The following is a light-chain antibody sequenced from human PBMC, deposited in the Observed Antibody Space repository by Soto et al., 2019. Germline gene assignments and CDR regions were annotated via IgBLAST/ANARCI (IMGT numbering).Light chain of an antibody. J-gene: IGKJ2*01. CDR1: QSVSSN. CDR2: GAS. V-gene: IGKV3-15*01. Sequence: EMVMTQSPATLSVSPGERATLSCRASQSVSSNLAWYQQKPGQAPRLLIYGASTRATGIPARFSGSGSGTEFTITISSLQSEDFEFYYCQQYDKWRYTFGQGTKLEIK. CDR3: QQYDKWRYT.